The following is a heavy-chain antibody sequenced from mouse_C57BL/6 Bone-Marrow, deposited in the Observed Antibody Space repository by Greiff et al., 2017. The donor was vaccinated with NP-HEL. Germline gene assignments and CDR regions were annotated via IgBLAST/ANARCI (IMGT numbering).Heavy chain of an antibody. J-gene: IGHJ3*01. V-gene: IGHV5-16*01. D-gene: IGHD1-1*01. CDR2: INYDGSST. CDR1: GFTFSDYY. CDR3: ARGGLYGSSPFAY. Sequence: EVKVVESEGGLVQPGSSMKLSCTASGFTFSDYYMAWVRQVPEKGLEWVANINYDGSSTYYLDSLKSRFIISRDNAKNILYLQMSSLKSEDTATYYCARGGLYGSSPFAYWGQGTLVTVSA.